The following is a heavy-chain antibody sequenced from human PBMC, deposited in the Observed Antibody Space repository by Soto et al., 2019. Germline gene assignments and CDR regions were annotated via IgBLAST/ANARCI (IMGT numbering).Heavy chain of an antibody. J-gene: IGHJ4*02. V-gene: IGHV4-39*01. CDR3: ARRVLGFGESDPSYFDY. Sequence: QLQLQESGPGLVKPSETLSLTCTVSGGSISSSSYYWGWIRQPPGKGLEWIGSIYYSGSTYYNPSLKSQVTMTVDTSKNQFSMKLSSVSAADTAVYYCARRVLGFGESDPSYFDYWGQGTLVTVSS. CDR1: GGSISSSSYY. D-gene: IGHD3-10*01. CDR2: IYYSGST.